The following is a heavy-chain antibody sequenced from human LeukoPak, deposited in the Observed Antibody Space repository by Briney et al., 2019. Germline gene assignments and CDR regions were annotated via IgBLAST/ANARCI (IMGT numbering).Heavy chain of an antibody. J-gene: IGHJ3*02. D-gene: IGHD2-21*01. CDR3: ARLLRPGGRNGDCFDI. V-gene: IGHV4-59*08. Sequence: SQTLSLTCTVSGGSITGHHWTWIRRPPGTGLEWIGYFYDSGDFNYNPSLKSRVTISMDMSNNQFSLSMSSVTAADTAMYYCARLLRPGGRNGDCFDIWGQGTMVTVSS. CDR1: GGSITGHH. CDR2: FYDSGDF.